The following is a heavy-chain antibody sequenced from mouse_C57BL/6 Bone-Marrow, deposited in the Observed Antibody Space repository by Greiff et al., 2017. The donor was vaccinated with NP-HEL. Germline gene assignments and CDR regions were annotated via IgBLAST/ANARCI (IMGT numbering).Heavy chain of an antibody. CDR1: GYTFTSYW. CDR3: TYGNYYYAMDY. D-gene: IGHD2-1*01. CDR2: IYPGNSDT. Sequence: SGTVLARPGASVKMSCKTSGYTFTSYWMHWVKQRPGQGLEWIGAIYPGNSDTSYNQKFKSKAKLTAVTSASTAYMELSSLTNEDSAVYYCTYGNYYYAMDYWGQGTSVTVSS. V-gene: IGHV1-5*01. J-gene: IGHJ4*01.